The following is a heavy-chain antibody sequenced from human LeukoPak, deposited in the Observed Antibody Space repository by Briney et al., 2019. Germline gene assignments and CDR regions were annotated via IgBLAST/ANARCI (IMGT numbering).Heavy chain of an antibody. Sequence: GGSLRLSCAASGFTFSSYWMHWVRQAPGKGLVWVSRINSDGSSTSYADSVKGRFTISRDNAKNSLYLQMNSLRAEDTAVYYCAPGGIPPNYYYGMDVWGQGTTVTVSS. J-gene: IGHJ6*02. D-gene: IGHD1-14*01. CDR1: GFTFSSYW. CDR2: INSDGSST. V-gene: IGHV3-74*01. CDR3: APGGIPPNYYYGMDV.